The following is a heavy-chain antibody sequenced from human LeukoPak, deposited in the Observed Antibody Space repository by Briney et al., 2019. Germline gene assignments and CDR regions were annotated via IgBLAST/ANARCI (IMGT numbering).Heavy chain of an antibody. V-gene: IGHV1-18*04. CDR3: VRVSRVGSGYDY. CDR1: GYTFTSYG. CDR2: IGAYNGNT. D-gene: IGHD6-19*01. Sequence: ASVKVSCKASGYTFTSYGISWVRQAPGQGLEWMGWIGAYNGNTNYAQKLQGIVTMTTDTSTSTAYMELRSLRSDDTAVYYCVRVSRVGSGYDYWGQGTLVTVSS. J-gene: IGHJ4*02.